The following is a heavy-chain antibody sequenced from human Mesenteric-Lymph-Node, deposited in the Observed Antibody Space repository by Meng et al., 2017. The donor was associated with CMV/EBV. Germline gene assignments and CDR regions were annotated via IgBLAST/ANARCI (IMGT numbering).Heavy chain of an antibody. J-gene: IGHJ6*02. CDR1: GFIFNNYA. CDR2: ISYDGSNK. Sequence: GESLKISCAASGFIFNNYAIYWVRQAPGKGLEWVAVISYDGSNKYYADSVKGRFTISRDNSKNTVNLQMDSLRAEDTAVYYCAREGEYCSSTSCYYNGMDVWGHGTTVTVSS. D-gene: IGHD2-2*01. CDR3: AREGEYCSSTSCYYNGMDV. V-gene: IGHV3-30*04.